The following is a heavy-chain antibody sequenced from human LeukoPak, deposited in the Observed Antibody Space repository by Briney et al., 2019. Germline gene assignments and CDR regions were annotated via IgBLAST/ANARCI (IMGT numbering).Heavy chain of an antibody. V-gene: IGHV4-39*07. CDR2: IYYSGST. CDR3: ASRGYSYGYGQFDY. Sequence: SETLSLTCTVSGGSISSSSYYWGWIRQPPGKGLEWIGSIYYSGSTYYNPSLKSRVTISVDTSKNQFSLKLSSVTAADTAVYYCASRGYSYGYGQFDYWGQGTLVTVSS. J-gene: IGHJ4*02. CDR1: GGSISSSSYY. D-gene: IGHD5-18*01.